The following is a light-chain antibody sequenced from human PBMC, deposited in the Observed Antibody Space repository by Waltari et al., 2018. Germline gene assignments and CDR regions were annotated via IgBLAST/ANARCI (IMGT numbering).Light chain of an antibody. V-gene: IGLV2-14*01. CDR1: NTDIGPYHY. CDR2: LFT. J-gene: IGLJ2*01. CDR3: SSYTSSSNYVL. Sequence: QSALTQPASVSGSPSQSLPISCPGTNTDIGPYHYVSWYQQHPGKAPKLLTYLFTMRPSGVSDRFSGSKSGNVASLTISGLQAEDEADYYCSSYTSSSNYVLFGGGTKLTVL.